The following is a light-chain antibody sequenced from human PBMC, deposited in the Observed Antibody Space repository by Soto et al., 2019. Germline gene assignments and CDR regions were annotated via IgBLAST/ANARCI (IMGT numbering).Light chain of an antibody. CDR1: SSDVGGYNY. CDR3: SSYEGSSPLDV. CDR2: EVS. V-gene: IGLV2-14*01. Sequence: QSALTQPASVSGSPGQSITISCTGTSSDVGGYNYVSCYQQHPGKAPKLMIYEVSKRPSGVSNRFSGSKSGNTASLTISGLQAEDEADYYCSSYEGSSPLDVFGTGTKVTVL. J-gene: IGLJ1*01.